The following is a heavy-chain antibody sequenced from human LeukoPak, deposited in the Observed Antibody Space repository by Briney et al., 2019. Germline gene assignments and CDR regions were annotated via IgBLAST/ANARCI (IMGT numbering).Heavy chain of an antibody. CDR3: ARNSSSGFFDY. V-gene: IGHV4-38-2*01. J-gene: IGHJ4*02. CDR1: VYSLRNVDY. D-gene: IGHD6-6*01. Sequence: SETLSLTCVVSVYSLRNVDYWGWIRQSPGKGLEWIASMYNSVSIHYNPSLKVRVTILVDTSKNEFSLKMRSGTAADTAVYYCARNSSSGFFDYWGQGTLATVSS. CDR2: MYNSVSI.